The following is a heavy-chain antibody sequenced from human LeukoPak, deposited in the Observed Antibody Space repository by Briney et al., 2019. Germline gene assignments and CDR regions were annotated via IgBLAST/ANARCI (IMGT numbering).Heavy chain of an antibody. D-gene: IGHD7-27*01. CDR1: GGSFSGYY. J-gene: IGHJ4*02. Sequence: SETLSLTCAVYGGSFSGYYWSWIRQPPGKGLEWIGYVYYSESTEYNPSLRSRVTISLEMSKHQFSLNLTSVTAADTAVYYCATNTGTVFDYWGQGALVTVSS. V-gene: IGHV4-59*01. CDR2: VYYSEST. CDR3: ATNTGTVFDY.